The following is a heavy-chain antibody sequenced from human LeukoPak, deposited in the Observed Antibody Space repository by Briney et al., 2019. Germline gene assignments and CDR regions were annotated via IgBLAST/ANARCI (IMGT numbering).Heavy chain of an antibody. CDR3: ARGLLWFGELLYYFDY. CDR1: GGSISSSSYY. Sequence: SETLSLTCTVSGGSISSSSYYWGWIRQPPGKGLEWIGSINYSGSTYYNPSLKSRVTISVDTSKNQFPLKLSSVTAADTAVYYCARGLLWFGELLYYFDYWGQGTLVTVSS. D-gene: IGHD3-10*01. CDR2: INYSGST. J-gene: IGHJ4*02. V-gene: IGHV4-39*01.